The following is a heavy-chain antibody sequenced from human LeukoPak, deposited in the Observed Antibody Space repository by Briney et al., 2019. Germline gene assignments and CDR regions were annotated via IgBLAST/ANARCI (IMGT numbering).Heavy chain of an antibody. CDR3: AREPTSGREPTSGRPLDY. Sequence: SETLSLTCTVSGGSTSGYFWSWIRQPAWKGLEWIGRIYSSGINNYNPSLKGRVTMSLDTSKNHLSLNLSSVTAADTAVYYCAREPTSGREPTSGRPLDYWGQGTLVTVSS. J-gene: IGHJ4*02. CDR1: GGSTSGYF. CDR2: IYSSGIN. V-gene: IGHV4-4*07. D-gene: IGHD5-12*01.